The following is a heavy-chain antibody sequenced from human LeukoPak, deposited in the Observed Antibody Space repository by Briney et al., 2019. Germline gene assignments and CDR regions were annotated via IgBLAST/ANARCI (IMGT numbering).Heavy chain of an antibody. V-gene: IGHV3-23*01. CDR1: GFAFSSSA. Sequence: TGGSLRLSCAASGFAFSSSAMSWVRQAPGKGLEWVSTISGSGDITYYADSVKGRFTISRGNSKNTLYLQMNSLRAEDTAIYYCAKNRWDSGGYHFDYWGQGTLVTVSS. D-gene: IGHD3-22*01. CDR3: AKNRWDSGGYHFDY. CDR2: ISGSGDIT. J-gene: IGHJ4*02.